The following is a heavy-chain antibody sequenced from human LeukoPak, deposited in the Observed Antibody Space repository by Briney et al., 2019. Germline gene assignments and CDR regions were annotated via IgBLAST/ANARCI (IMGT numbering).Heavy chain of an antibody. CDR2: IYHGGNT. CDR3: AKLRGPGPGGMIVVAYDY. Sequence: SETLSFTCTVSGGSISSGGYLWSWIRQNPGKGLEWIGYIYHGGNTYYNPSLKSRVTISVDTSKNQFSLKLSSVTAADTAVYYCAKLRGPGPGGMIVVAYDYWGQGTLVTVSS. V-gene: IGHV4-31*03. D-gene: IGHD3-22*01. J-gene: IGHJ4*02. CDR1: GGSISSGGYL.